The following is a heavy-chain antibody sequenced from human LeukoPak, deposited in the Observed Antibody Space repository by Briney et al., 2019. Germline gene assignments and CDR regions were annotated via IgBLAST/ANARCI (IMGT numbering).Heavy chain of an antibody. V-gene: IGHV3-23*01. CDR3: AREPFGGGSASDY. D-gene: IGHD3-16*01. Sequence: GGSLRLSCAASGFSVNSYAMSWVRQAPGKGLEWVSSISGSGGDKYYADSVKGRFTISRDNSKNTLFLQTNSLRPEDTAVYYCAREPFGGGSASDYWGQGTLVTVSS. J-gene: IGHJ4*02. CDR1: GFSVNSYA. CDR2: ISGSGGDK.